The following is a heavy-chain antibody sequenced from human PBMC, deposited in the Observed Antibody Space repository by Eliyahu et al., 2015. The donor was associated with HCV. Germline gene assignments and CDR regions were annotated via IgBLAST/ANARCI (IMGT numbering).Heavy chain of an antibody. D-gene: IGHD6-13*01. CDR1: GGSFSGYY. J-gene: IGHJ3*02. CDR2: INHSGST. CDR3: ASLNLKQQQLGSNAFDI. Sequence: QVQLQQWGAGLLKPSETLSLTCXVYGGSFSGYYWSWIRQPPGKGLEWIGEINHSGSTNYNPSLKSRVTISVDTSKNQFSLKLSSVTAADTAVYYCASLNLKQQQLGSNAFDIWGQGTMVTVSS. V-gene: IGHV4-34*01.